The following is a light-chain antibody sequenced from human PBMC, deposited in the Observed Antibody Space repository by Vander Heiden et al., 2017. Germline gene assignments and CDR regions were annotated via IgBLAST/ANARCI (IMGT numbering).Light chain of an antibody. V-gene: IGKV1-39*01. CDR3: QQTYSTPPT. CDR2: TAS. J-gene: IGKJ1*01. CDR1: QGISNY. Sequence: DIQMTQSPSSLSASVGDGVTITCRASQGISNYSNWYQQKPGKGPELLIYTASTLKSGVPSRFRGSGSATDFTLSISSLQPTDFATYYCQQTYSTPPTFGQGTKVEIK.